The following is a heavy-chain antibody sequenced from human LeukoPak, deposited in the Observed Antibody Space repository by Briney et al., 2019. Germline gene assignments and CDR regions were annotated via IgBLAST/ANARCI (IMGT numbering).Heavy chain of an antibody. CDR1: GDSISSYY. J-gene: IGHJ3*02. D-gene: IGHD3-22*01. V-gene: IGHV4-59*01. CDR3: ARGGPNSSGYAGDGFDI. CDR2: IYYSGST. Sequence: SETLSLTCTVSGDSISSYYWSWIRQSPGKGLDWIGYIYYSGSTNYIPSLKSRVTISVDTSKNQIYLRLSSVTAADAAVYYCARGGPNSSGYAGDGFDIWGQGTVVTVSS.